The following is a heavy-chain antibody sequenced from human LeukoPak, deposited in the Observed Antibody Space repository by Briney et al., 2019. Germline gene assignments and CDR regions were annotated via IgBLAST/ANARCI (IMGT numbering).Heavy chain of an antibody. D-gene: IGHD3-22*01. Sequence: GGSLRLSCAASGLTFSSFSFNWVRQGPGKGLEWVSSINTVASYIYYADSVEGRFTISRDDAKNSLYLQMNSLRAEDTGVYYCARLRRNSDKSGFYYYYDYWGQGTLVTVSS. CDR2: INTVASYI. V-gene: IGHV3-21*06. CDR3: ARLRRNSDKSGFYYYYDY. J-gene: IGHJ4*02. CDR1: GLTFSSFS.